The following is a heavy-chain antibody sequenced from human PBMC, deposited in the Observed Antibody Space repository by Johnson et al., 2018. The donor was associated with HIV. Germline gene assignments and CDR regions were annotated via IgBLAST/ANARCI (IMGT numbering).Heavy chain of an antibody. J-gene: IGHJ3*02. CDR2: IYSGGST. V-gene: IGHV3-66*01. Sequence: EVQLVESGGGLVQPGGSLRLSCAASGFTVSSNYMSWVRQAPGKGLEWVSVIYSGGSTYYADSVTGRFTISRDNSKNTLYLQMNSLRAEDTAVYYCAKDLLTLDAFDIWGQGTMVTVSS. CDR1: GFTVSSNY. CDR3: AKDLLTLDAFDI.